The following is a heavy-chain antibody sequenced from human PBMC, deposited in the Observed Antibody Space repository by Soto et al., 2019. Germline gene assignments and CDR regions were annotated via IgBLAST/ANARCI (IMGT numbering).Heavy chain of an antibody. V-gene: IGHV3-30*09. D-gene: IGHD6-13*01. CDR1: GFIFSDYA. CDR2: ISYGGDNK. CDR3: AKARHSTTWYGLEADL. Sequence: QVQLVESGGGVVQPGRSMRLSCAASGFIFSDYAMHWVRQAPGKGLEWVAVISYGGDNKYYADCVRGRFAISRDNLKNTLDLHMNSLTPEDTAVYHCAKARHSTTWYGLEADLWGQGTLFTASS. J-gene: IGHJ4*02.